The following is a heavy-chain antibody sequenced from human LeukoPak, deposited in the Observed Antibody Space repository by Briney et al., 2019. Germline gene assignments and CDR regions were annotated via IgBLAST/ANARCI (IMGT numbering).Heavy chain of an antibody. CDR2: IIPIFGTA. D-gene: IGHD3-10*01. Sequence: ASVKVSCKASGGTFSSYAISWVRQAPGQGLEWMAGIIPIFGTANYAQKFQGRVTITADESTSTAYMELSSLRSEDTAVYYCARPRERVVVRPYYYYYMDVWGKGTTVTVSS. CDR3: ARPRERVVVRPYYYYYMDV. V-gene: IGHV1-69*13. CDR1: GGTFSSYA. J-gene: IGHJ6*03.